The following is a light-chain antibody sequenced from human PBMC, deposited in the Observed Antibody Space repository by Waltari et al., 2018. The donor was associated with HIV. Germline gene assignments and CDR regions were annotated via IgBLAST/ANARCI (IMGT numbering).Light chain of an antibody. CDR1: QCVFYTSDHKNF. Sequence: DIVVTQSPASLTVSLGEMASINCKTSQCVFYTSDHKNFLAWYHQKPGKPSKLLFYWASTRESGVPDRFSGSGSGTDFTLTISSLQAEDVATYYCQQFYLAPFTFGQGTSLDIK. CDR3: QQFYLAPFT. J-gene: IGKJ2*01. CDR2: WAS. V-gene: IGKV4-1*01.